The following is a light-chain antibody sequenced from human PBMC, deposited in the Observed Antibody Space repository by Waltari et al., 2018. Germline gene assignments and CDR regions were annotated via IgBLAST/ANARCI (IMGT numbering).Light chain of an antibody. Sequence: EIVMTQSPATLSVSPGERATLSCRASQSVSSNLAWYQQKPGQAPRHLIYGASTRATGIPARFSGSGSGTDFTLTISSLQPEDFATYYCQQTYSVPHTFGQGTKLEIK. V-gene: IGKV3-15*01. J-gene: IGKJ2*01. CDR1: QSVSSN. CDR2: GAS. CDR3: QQTYSVPHT.